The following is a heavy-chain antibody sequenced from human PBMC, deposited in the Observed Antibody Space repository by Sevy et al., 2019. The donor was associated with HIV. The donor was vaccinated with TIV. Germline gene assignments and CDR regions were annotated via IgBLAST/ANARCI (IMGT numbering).Heavy chain of an antibody. CDR1: GFTFSNAW. V-gene: IGHV3-15*01. CDR3: TIDSKKRGLSALLDN. D-gene: IGHD3-10*01. Sequence: GGSLRLSCAASGFTFSNAWMSWVRQAPGKGLEWVGRLKSKTDGGTTDYAAPVKGRFTISRDDSKNTLYLQMNSLKTEDTAIYYCTIDSKKRGLSALLDNWGQGTLVTVSS. CDR2: LKSKTDGGTT. J-gene: IGHJ4*02.